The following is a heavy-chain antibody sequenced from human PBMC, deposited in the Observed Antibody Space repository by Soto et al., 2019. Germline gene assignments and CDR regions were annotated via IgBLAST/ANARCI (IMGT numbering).Heavy chain of an antibody. J-gene: IGHJ4*02. Sequence: QVQLQESGPGLVKPSETLSLTCTVSGGSVSSGSYYWSWIRQPPGKGLEWIGYIYYSGSTNYNPSLKSRVTISVDTSKNQFSLKLSSVTAADTAVYYCARDTYDFHLTGTTGVAYWGQGTLVTVSS. CDR3: ARDTYDFHLTGTTGVAY. CDR2: IYYSGST. CDR1: GGSVSSGSYY. V-gene: IGHV4-61*01. D-gene: IGHD1-7*01.